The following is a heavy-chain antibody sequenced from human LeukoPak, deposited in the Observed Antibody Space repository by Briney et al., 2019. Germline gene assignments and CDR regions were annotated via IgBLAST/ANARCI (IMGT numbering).Heavy chain of an antibody. D-gene: IGHD2-21*01. Sequence: PGGSLRLSCAVSGFTFSSYEMNWVRQAPGKGLEWVSYISSSGSSIYYADSVKGRFTISRDNAKNSLYLQMNSLRAEDTAVYYCASLIDYYIDHWGQGTLVTVSS. J-gene: IGHJ4*02. CDR2: ISSSGSSI. V-gene: IGHV3-48*03. CDR1: GFTFSSYE. CDR3: ASLIDYYIDH.